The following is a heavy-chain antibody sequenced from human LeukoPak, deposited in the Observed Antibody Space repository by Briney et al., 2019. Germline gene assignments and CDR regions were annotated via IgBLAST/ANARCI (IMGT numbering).Heavy chain of an antibody. J-gene: IGHJ3*02. Sequence: GASVKVSCKTSGYSFTTFGISWVRQAPGQGLEWMGWITGYNANTNYAQKFQGRVTMTRDTSIRTAYMELSRLRSDDTAVYYCARDLEWLYPGGAFDIWGQGTMVTVSS. CDR3: ARDLEWLYPGGAFDI. CDR1: GYSFTTFG. V-gene: IGHV1-18*01. D-gene: IGHD3-3*01. CDR2: ITGYNANT.